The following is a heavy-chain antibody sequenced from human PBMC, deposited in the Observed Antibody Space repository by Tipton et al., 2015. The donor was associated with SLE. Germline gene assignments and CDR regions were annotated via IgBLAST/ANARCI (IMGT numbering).Heavy chain of an antibody. CDR1: GYTFTSYG. Sequence: QSGAEVKKPGASVKVSCKASGYTFTSYGISWVRQAPGQGLEWMGIINPSGGSTSYAQKFQGRVTMTRDTSTSTVYMELSSLRSEDTAVYYCARDTRRMIAVAGHFDYWGQGTLVTVSS. V-gene: IGHV1-46*01. CDR3: ARDTRRMIAVAGHFDY. D-gene: IGHD6-19*01. CDR2: INPSGGST. J-gene: IGHJ4*02.